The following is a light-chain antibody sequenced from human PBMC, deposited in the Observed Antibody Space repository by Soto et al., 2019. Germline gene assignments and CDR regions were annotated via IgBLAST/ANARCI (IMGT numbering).Light chain of an antibody. CDR1: QNIGTN. CDR2: GAS. Sequence: EVVMTQSPATLSVSPGDRATLSCMASQNIGTNVAWYQHKPGQAPRLLIYGASTRATDIPPRFSGSGSGPEFSLTVSSLQSEDFAVYYCQQYDNWPPFFTFGPGTKVDIQ. J-gene: IGKJ3*01. CDR3: QQYDNWPPFFT. V-gene: IGKV3-15*01.